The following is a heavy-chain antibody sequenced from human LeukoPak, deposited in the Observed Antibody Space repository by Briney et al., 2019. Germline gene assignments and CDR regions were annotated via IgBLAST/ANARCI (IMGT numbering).Heavy chain of an antibody. J-gene: IGHJ4*02. CDR1: GFTFDDYG. D-gene: IGHD3-22*01. CDR3: ARDTYYYDSSGYFDY. Sequence: GGSLRLSCAASGFTFDDYGMSWVRQAPGKGLEWVSGIYWNGGSTGYADSVKGRFTISRDNAKNSLYLQMNSLRAEDTALYYCARDTYYYDSSGYFDYWGQGTLVTVSS. CDR2: IYWNGGST. V-gene: IGHV3-20*04.